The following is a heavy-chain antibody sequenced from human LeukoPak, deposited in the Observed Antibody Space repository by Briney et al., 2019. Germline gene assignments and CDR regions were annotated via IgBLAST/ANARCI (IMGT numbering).Heavy chain of an antibody. CDR2: IIPIFGTA. CDR1: GSTLSSYA. V-gene: IGHV1-69*06. D-gene: IGHD6-6*01. Sequence: SAKVFCKASGSTLSSYAISWVRQAPGQGPEWMGAIIPIFGTANFAQKFQGRLTITADKSTNTAYMELSSLRSEDTAVYYCARVWAMGSSSSSNYYYYYYMDVWGKGTTVTVSS. J-gene: IGHJ6*03. CDR3: ARVWAMGSSSSSNYYYYYYMDV.